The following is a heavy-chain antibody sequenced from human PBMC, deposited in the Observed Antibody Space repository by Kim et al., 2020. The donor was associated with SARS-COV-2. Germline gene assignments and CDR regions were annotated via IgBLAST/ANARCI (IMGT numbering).Heavy chain of an antibody. CDR1: GGSISSSIYY. CDR3: ARRPSSFRATEYYFDY. V-gene: IGHV4-39*01. CDR2: THYSGST. J-gene: IGHJ4*02. Sequence: SETLSLTCTVSGGSISSSIYYWGWIRQPPGRGLEWIGSTHYSGSTYYNPSLKSRVTISVDTSKNQFSLKVSSVTAADTAVYYCARRPSSFRATEYYFDYWGQGTRVTVSS. D-gene: IGHD6-19*01.